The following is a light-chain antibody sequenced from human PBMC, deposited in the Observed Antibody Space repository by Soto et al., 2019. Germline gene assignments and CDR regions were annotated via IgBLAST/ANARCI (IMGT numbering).Light chain of an antibody. Sequence: EIVMTQSPATLSVSPGERATLSXRXSQSVXSDLAWYQRKPCQAPRLLICGASTRATGIPARFSGSGSGTEFTLTISSLQSEDFAVYYCQQYNNWPPYTFGQGTKLEIK. J-gene: IGKJ2*01. CDR3: QQYNNWPPYT. CDR1: QSVXSD. V-gene: IGKV3-15*01. CDR2: GAS.